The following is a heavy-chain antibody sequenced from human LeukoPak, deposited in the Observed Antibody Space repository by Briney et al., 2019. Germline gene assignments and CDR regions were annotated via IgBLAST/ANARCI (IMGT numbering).Heavy chain of an antibody. D-gene: IGHD2-2*01. V-gene: IGHV4-39*01. CDR1: GGSNSSSSYY. Sequence: SETLSLTCTVSGGSNSSSSYYWGWIRQPPGKGLEWIGSIYYSGSTYYNPSLKSRVTISVDTSKNQFSLKLSSVTAADTAVYYCAREARRCSSTSCTRAFDIWGQGTMVTVSS. CDR2: IYYSGST. J-gene: IGHJ3*02. CDR3: AREARRCSSTSCTRAFDI.